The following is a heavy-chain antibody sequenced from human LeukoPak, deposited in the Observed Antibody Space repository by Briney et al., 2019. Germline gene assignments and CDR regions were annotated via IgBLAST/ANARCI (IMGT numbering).Heavy chain of an antibody. CDR3: ARRAGAYSHPYDY. D-gene: IGHD4/OR15-4a*01. V-gene: IGHV3-23*01. J-gene: IGHJ4*02. Sequence: GGSLRLSCAASGFTFSSYWMSWVRQAPGKGLEWVSAISGSGGSTYYADSVKGRFTISRDNSKNTLYLQMNSLRAEDTAVYYCARRAGAYSHPYDYWGQGTLVTVSS. CDR2: ISGSGGST. CDR1: GFTFSSYW.